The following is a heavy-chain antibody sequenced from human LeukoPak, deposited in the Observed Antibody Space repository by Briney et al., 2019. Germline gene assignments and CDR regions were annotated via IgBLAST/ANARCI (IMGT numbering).Heavy chain of an antibody. V-gene: IGHV4-38-2*01. J-gene: IGHJ3*02. CDR2: IYHSGTT. CDR3: ARHGRYSGYDRAFDI. D-gene: IGHD5-12*01. Sequence: SENLSLTCAVSGYSISSGYYGGWIRRPPGKGLEWIGSIYHSGTTYYNPSLKSRVTISVDTSKNQFSLKLSSVTAADTAVYYCARHGRYSGYDRAFDIWGQGTMVTVSS. CDR1: GYSISSGYY.